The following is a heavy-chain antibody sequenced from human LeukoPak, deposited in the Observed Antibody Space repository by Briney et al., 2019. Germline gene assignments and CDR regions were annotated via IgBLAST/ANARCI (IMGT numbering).Heavy chain of an antibody. Sequence: GGSLRLSCAASGFTFSSYWMNWVRQAPGKGLVWVSRIASDGSSTTYADSVKGRFSISRDNAKNSLYLQINSLRAEDTAVYYCARSSYSSSSSVWGQGTMVTVSS. CDR3: ARSSYSSSSSV. V-gene: IGHV3-74*01. D-gene: IGHD6-6*01. CDR2: IASDGSST. J-gene: IGHJ3*01. CDR1: GFTFSSYW.